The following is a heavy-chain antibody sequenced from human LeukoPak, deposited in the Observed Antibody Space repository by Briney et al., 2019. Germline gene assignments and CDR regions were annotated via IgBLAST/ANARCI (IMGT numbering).Heavy chain of an antibody. CDR1: GGSVSRGRFY. CDR3: ARDGQDYGDYDYYYGMDV. V-gene: IGHV4-61*01. CDR2: IFYRGST. Sequence: SETLPLTRTVSGGSVSRGRFYWRWLRQPPGKGLEGSGYIFYRGSTNYNPSLKSRVTISIDTSKNQFSLKLTSVTAADTAVYYCARDGQDYGDYDYYYGMDVWGKGTTVTVSS. D-gene: IGHD4-17*01. J-gene: IGHJ6*04.